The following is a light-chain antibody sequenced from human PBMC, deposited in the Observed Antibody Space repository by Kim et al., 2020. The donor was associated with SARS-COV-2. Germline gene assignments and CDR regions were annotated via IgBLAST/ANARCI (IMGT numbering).Light chain of an antibody. V-gene: IGKV3-20*01. Sequence: EIVLTQSPGTLSLSPGERATLSCRASQSVRGSQVAWYQQRPGQAPRLLTYGATSRATGIPYRFTGSGSGTDFTLTINRLEPEDFAVYYCHQYGSSLWTFGPGTKVDIK. J-gene: IGKJ1*01. CDR1: QSVRGSQ. CDR3: HQYGSSLWT. CDR2: GAT.